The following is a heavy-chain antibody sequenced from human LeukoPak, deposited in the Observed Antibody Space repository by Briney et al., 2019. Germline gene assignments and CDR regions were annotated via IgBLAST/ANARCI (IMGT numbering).Heavy chain of an antibody. CDR3: AREDSGRDGFDY. D-gene: IGHD5-24*01. Sequence: GGSLRLSCAASGFTVSSKYMSWLRQAPGKGLEWVSVLYSGGTTYYADSVKGRFTISRDNSKNTLYLQMNSLRAEDTAVYYCAREDSGRDGFDYWGQRPLITVSS. CDR2: LYSGGTT. J-gene: IGHJ4*02. V-gene: IGHV3-66*01. CDR1: GFTVSSKY.